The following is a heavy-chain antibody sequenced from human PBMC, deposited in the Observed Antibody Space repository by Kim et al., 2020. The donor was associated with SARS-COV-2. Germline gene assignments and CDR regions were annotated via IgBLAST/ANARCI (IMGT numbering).Heavy chain of an antibody. CDR2: IYYSGST. CDR3: ARLGSFSGTVDY. J-gene: IGHJ4*02. CDR1: GGSISSYY. D-gene: IGHD1-1*01. Sequence: SETLSLTCTVSGGSISSYYWSWIRQPPGKGLEWIGYIYYSGSTNYNPSLKSRVTISVDTSKNQLSLKLSSVTAADTAVYYCARLGSFSGTVDYWGQGTLVTVSS. V-gene: IGHV4-59*08.